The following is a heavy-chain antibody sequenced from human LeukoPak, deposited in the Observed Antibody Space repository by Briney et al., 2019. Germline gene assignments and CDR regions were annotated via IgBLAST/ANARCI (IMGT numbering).Heavy chain of an antibody. CDR3: ARDHLRLWFGDLAAYYYYYMDV. J-gene: IGHJ6*03. V-gene: IGHV1-46*01. D-gene: IGHD3-10*01. Sequence: GASVKVSCRASGYTFTGYYIHWVRQAPGQGLEWMGIINPSGGSTSYAQKFQGRVTMTRDMSTSTVYMELSSLRSEDTAVYYCARDHLRLWFGDLAAYYYYYMDVWGKGTTVTVSS. CDR2: INPSGGST. CDR1: GYTFTGYY.